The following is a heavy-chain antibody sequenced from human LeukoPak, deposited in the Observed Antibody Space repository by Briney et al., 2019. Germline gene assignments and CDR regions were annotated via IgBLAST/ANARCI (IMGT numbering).Heavy chain of an antibody. CDR1: GGSISSGDYY. Sequence: PSETLSLTCTVSGGSISSGDYYWSWIRQPPGKGLEWIGYIYYSGSTYYNPSLKSRVTISVDTSKNQFSLKLSSVTAADTAVYYCPRESRQKNDFDSGGQEPRVTVPS. J-gene: IGHJ4*02. V-gene: IGHV4-30-4*08. CDR2: IYYSGST. CDR3: PRESRQKNDFDS.